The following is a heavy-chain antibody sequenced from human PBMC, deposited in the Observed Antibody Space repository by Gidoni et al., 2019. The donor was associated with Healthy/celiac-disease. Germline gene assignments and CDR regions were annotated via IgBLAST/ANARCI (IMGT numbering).Heavy chain of an antibody. CDR3: AKSPTWELPPTFDY. D-gene: IGHD1-26*01. CDR2: IIGRGGST. J-gene: IGHJ4*02. CDR1: GFTFSSFA. Sequence: EVQLLGSGGGLVQPGGSLRLSGAASGFTFSSFAMRWVRQGPGNGMKWVSAIIGRGGSTYYADSVKGRFTISRDNSKNTLYLQMNSPRAEDTAVYYCAKSPTWELPPTFDYWGQGTLVTVSS. V-gene: IGHV3-23*01.